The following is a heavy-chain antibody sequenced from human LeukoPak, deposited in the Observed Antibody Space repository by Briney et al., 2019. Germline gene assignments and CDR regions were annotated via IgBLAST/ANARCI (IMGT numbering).Heavy chain of an antibody. Sequence: GASVKVSCKASGYTFTSYGISWVRQAPGQGLEWMGRIIPILGIANYAQKFQGRVTITADKSTSTAYMELSSLRSEDTAVYYCARDMGYGGPGWFDPWGQGTLVTVSS. CDR2: IIPILGIA. CDR1: GYTFTSYG. J-gene: IGHJ5*02. CDR3: ARDMGYGGPGWFDP. D-gene: IGHD4-23*01. V-gene: IGHV1-69*04.